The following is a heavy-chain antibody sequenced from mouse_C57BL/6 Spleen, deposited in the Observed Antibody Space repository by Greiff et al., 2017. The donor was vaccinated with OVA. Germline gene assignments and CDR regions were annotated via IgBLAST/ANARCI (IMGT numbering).Heavy chain of an antibody. CDR3: ARRGYDYDGFDY. CDR1: GYTFTSYT. J-gene: IGHJ2*01. V-gene: IGHV1-4*01. D-gene: IGHD2-4*01. Sequence: QVQLQQSGAELARPGASVKMSCKASGYTFTSYTMHWVKQRPGQGLEWIGYINPSSGYTKYNQKFKDKATLTADKSSSTAYMQLSSLTSEDSAVYYCARRGYDYDGFDYWGQGTTLTVSS. CDR2: INPSSGYT.